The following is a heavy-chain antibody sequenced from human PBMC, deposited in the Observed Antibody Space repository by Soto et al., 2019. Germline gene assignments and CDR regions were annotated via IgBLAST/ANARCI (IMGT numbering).Heavy chain of an antibody. CDR1: GGSISSGDYF. V-gene: IGHV4-30-4*01. Sequence: QVRLQESGPGLVKPSQTLSLTCTVSGGSISSGDYFWSWVRQPPGKGLEWIGYIYYTGSTSYNPSFNSRIPMSVYTPKYQSSLKLSSGPAGDTVLYFFASDDGYHRLYSYWGQGTLVTVS. CDR3: ASDDGYHRLYSY. J-gene: IGHJ4*02. CDR2: IYYTGST. D-gene: IGHD3-22*01.